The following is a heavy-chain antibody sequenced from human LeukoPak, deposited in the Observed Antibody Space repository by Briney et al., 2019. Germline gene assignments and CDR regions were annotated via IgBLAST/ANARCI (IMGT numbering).Heavy chain of an antibody. CDR2: ISGRGGST. Sequence: GGSLRLSCAASGFTFSSYAMSWVRQAPGKGLEWVSAISGRGGSTYYAESVKGRFTNSRDNSKNALYLQMKSLRAEDTAVYYCAKKESPNYYGSGSYYYYGMDVWGQGTTVTVSS. V-gene: IGHV3-23*01. D-gene: IGHD3-10*01. J-gene: IGHJ6*02. CDR3: AKKESPNYYGSGSYYYYGMDV. CDR1: GFTFSSYA.